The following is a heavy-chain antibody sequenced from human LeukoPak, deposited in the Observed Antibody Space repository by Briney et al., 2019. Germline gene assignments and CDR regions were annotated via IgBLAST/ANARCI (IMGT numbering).Heavy chain of an antibody. D-gene: IGHD6-13*01. V-gene: IGHV3-9*01. CDR2: ISWNSASV. CDR1: GFTFDDYG. Sequence: GGSLRLSCEASGFTFDDYGMHWVRQAPGKGLEWVSTISWNSASVGYVDSVKGRFTISRDNAKKTRYLQMNSLRPEDTVLYYCAKDSGYSSSWYDYWGQGTLVTVSS. J-gene: IGHJ4*02. CDR3: AKDSGYSSSWYDY.